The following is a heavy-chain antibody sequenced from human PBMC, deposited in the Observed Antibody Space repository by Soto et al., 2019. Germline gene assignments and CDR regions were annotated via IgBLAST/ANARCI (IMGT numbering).Heavy chain of an antibody. Sequence: GGSLRLSCSASGFTFSIYAIHWVRQAPGKGLEYVSTISPNGDSTYYADSVKGKFAISRDNSKNTLYLQMNSLRAEDTAVYYCARESTAYYYDSSGYYTPYYFDYWGQGTLVTVS. V-gene: IGHV3-64*04. J-gene: IGHJ4*02. CDR2: ISPNGDST. CDR3: ARESTAYYYDSSGYYTPYYFDY. CDR1: GFTFSIYA. D-gene: IGHD3-22*01.